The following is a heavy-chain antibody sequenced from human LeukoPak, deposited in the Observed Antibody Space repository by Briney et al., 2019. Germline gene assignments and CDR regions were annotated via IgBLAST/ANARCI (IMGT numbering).Heavy chain of an antibody. Sequence: NSSETLSLTCTVSGGSISSSSYYWGWIRQPPGKGLEWIGSIYYSGSTYYNPSLKSRVTISVDTSKIQFSLKLSSVTAADTAVYYCARTPYPEMATAASDYWGQGTLVTVSS. J-gene: IGHJ4*02. V-gene: IGHV4-39*01. D-gene: IGHD5-24*01. CDR3: ARTPYPEMATAASDY. CDR1: GGSISSSSYY. CDR2: IYYSGST.